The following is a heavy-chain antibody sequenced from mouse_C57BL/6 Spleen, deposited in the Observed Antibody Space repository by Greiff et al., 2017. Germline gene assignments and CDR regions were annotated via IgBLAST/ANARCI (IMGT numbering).Heavy chain of an antibody. CDR2: IYPGDGDT. Sequence: QVQLKESGAELVKPGASVKISCKASGYAFSSYWMNWVKQRPGKGLEWIGQIYPGDGDTNYNGKFKGKATLTADKYSSTAYMQLSSLTSEDSAVYFCARDYGSGYWYFDVWGTGTTVTVSS. J-gene: IGHJ1*03. D-gene: IGHD1-1*01. V-gene: IGHV1-80*01. CDR3: ARDYGSGYWYFDV. CDR1: GYAFSSYW.